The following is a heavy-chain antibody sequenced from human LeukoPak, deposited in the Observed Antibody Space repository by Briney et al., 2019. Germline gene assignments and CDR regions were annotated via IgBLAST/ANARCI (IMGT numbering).Heavy chain of an antibody. Sequence: PGGSLRLSCAASGFPFSSHWLSWFRQSPGKGLEWVAHINQDGSEKYYVDSVKGRFTISRDNAENSLYLQMNSLRAEDTAVYYCARDSIQLWPNAIDFWGQGTLVTVSS. D-gene: IGHD1-1*01. V-gene: IGHV3-7*01. CDR3: ARDSIQLWPNAIDF. CDR1: GFPFSSHW. J-gene: IGHJ4*02. CDR2: INQDGSEK.